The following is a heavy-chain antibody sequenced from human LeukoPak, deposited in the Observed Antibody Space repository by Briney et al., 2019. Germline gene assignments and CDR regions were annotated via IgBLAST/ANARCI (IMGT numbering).Heavy chain of an antibody. V-gene: IGHV1-69*13. CDR3: ARDARYYYDSSGYWVPFDY. CDR2: IIPIFGTA. Sequence: SVKVSCKASGYTFTGYYMHWVRQAPGQGLEWMGGIIPIFGTANYAQKFQGRVTITADESTSTAYMELSSLRSEDTAVYYCARDARYYYDSSGYWVPFDYWGQGTLVTVSS. J-gene: IGHJ4*02. CDR1: GYTFTGYY. D-gene: IGHD3-22*01.